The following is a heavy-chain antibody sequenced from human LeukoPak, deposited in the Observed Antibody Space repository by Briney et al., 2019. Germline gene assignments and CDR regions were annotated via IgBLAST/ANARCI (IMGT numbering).Heavy chain of an antibody. Sequence: ASVKVSCKASGGTFSGYAFTWVRQAPGQGLEWMGGIIPIFGKADYAQKFQGRVTITTDESTSTAYMELSSLRSEDTAIYYCARGRDSSSWYGYWGQGTLVTVSS. CDR3: ARGRDSSSWYGY. V-gene: IGHV1-69*05. CDR1: GGTFSGYA. J-gene: IGHJ4*02. D-gene: IGHD6-13*01. CDR2: IIPIFGKA.